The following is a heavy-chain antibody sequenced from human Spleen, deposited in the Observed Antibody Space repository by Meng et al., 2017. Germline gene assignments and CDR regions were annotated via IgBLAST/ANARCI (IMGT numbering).Heavy chain of an antibody. CDR1: DDSISSYF. CDR2: IYYSEST. Sequence: SETLSLTCTVSDDSISSYFWNWIRQPPGKGLEWIGYIYYSESTNYNPSLKSRVTMSLDTSKNQFSLKLISVTAADTAVYYCARRGTTVSTGYFDSWGQGALVTVSS. D-gene: IGHD4-17*01. CDR3: ARRGTTVSTGYFDS. V-gene: IGHV4-59*01. J-gene: IGHJ4*02.